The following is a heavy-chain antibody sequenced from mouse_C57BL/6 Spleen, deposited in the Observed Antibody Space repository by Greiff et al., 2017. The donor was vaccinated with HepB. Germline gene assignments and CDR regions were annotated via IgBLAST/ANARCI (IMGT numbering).Heavy chain of an antibody. J-gene: IGHJ4*01. V-gene: IGHV1-69*01. Sequence: QVQLQQPGAELVMPGASVKLSCKASGYTFTSYWMHWVKQRPGQGLEWIGEIDPSDSYTNYNQKFKGKSTLTVDKSSSTAYMQLSSLTSADSAVYYCARGGFLYAMDYWGQGTSVTVSS. CDR2: IDPSDSYT. CDR3: ARGGFLYAMDY. CDR1: GYTFTSYW.